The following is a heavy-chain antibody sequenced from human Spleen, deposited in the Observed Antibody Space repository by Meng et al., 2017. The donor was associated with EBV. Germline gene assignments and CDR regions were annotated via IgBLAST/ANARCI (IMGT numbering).Heavy chain of an antibody. V-gene: IGHV4-30-2*01. D-gene: IGHD4-17*01. CDR1: VGSINNGGYS. CDR3: ARGGGYGDYEGWFDP. Sequence: QLHLKKSGSGLVKPSRTPSPPCAVSVGSINNGGYSWSWIRQPPGKGLDWIGYIYQSGSAYYNPSLKSRVTMSVDMSKNQFSLKLSSVTAADTAVYYCARGGGYGDYEGWFDPWGQGTLVTVSS. CDR2: IYQSGSA. J-gene: IGHJ5*02.